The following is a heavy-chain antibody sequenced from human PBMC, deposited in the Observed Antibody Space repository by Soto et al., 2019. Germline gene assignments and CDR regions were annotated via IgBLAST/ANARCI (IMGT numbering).Heavy chain of an antibody. Sequence: EVQLVESGGGLVQPGGSLRLSCAASGFTFSSYSMNWVRQAPGKGLEWVSYISTSGSTIYYADSVEGRFTISRDNAKNSLYMQMNSLRDEDTAVYYCARGRGYSYGYVDYWGQGTLVTVSS. V-gene: IGHV3-48*02. CDR2: ISTSGSTI. J-gene: IGHJ4*02. D-gene: IGHD5-18*01. CDR3: ARGRGYSYGYVDY. CDR1: GFTFSSYS.